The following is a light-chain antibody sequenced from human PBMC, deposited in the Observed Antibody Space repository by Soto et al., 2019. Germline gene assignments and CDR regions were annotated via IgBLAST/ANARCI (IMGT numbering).Light chain of an antibody. CDR2: EVT. J-gene: IGLJ2*01. CDR3: NSYTSSSTLV. CDR1: SSDVGAYNY. V-gene: IGLV2-14*01. Sequence: QSVLSQPASVSASPGQSITISCTGTSSDVGAYNYVSWYQQHPGKAPKLMIYEVTYRPSGVPHRFSGSKSGNTASLTISGRQAEDEADDYCNSYTSSSTLVFGGGTKVTVL.